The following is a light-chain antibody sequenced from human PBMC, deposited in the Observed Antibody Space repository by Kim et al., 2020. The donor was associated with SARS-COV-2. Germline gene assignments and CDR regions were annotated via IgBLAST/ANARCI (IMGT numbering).Light chain of an antibody. CDR3: QAWDSSTVV. CDR2: QDS. CDR1: KLGDKY. Sequence: SVSPGQTASITCAGDKLGDKYACWYQQKPGPSPVLVIYQDSKRPSGIPERFSGPNSGNTATLTISGTQAMEEADYYCQAWDSSTVVFGGGTKLTVL. V-gene: IGLV3-1*01. J-gene: IGLJ2*01.